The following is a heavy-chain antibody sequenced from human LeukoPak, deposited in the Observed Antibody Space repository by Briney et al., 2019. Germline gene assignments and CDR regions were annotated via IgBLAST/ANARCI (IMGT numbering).Heavy chain of an antibody. CDR3: AKEGGSEDAEYFHL. CDR2: IFYSGTT. D-gene: IGHD3-10*01. V-gene: IGHV4-59*01. Sequence: PSETLSLTCTVSGASISSSYWTWIRQPPGKGREWIGNIFYSGTTNYNPSLKSRATISVDTTKNHFSLYWSSVTAADTGVYYCAKEGGSEDAEYFHLWGQGTLVIVS. CDR1: GASISSSY. J-gene: IGHJ1*01.